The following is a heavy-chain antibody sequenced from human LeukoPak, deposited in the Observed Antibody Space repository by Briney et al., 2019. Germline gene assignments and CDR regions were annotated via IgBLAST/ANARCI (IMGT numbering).Heavy chain of an antibody. J-gene: IGHJ5*02. CDR3: TRGGSSGPEGWFDP. V-gene: IGHV1-18*01. CDR1: GYTFRNYG. CDR2: ISPYYGNT. D-gene: IGHD6-19*01. Sequence: ASVKVSCKASGYTFRNYGITWVRQAPGQGLEWMGWISPYYGNTRYAQKVQGRVTMTTDTSTSTAYMELRSLRSDDTAVYYCTRGGSSGPEGWFDPWAQGTLVTVSS.